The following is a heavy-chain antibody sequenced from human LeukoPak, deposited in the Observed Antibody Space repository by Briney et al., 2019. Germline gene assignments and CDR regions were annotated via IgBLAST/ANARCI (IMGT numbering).Heavy chain of an antibody. D-gene: IGHD3-9*01. J-gene: IGHJ3*02. Sequence: SQTLSLTCTVSGGSISSGGYYWSWIRQHPGKGLEWIGYIYYSGSTYYNPSLKSRVTMSVDTSKNQFSLKLRSVTAADTAIYCCARQGYDILTGYIDAFDIWGQGTMVTVSS. CDR1: GGSISSGGYY. CDR3: ARQGYDILTGYIDAFDI. V-gene: IGHV4-31*03. CDR2: IYYSGST.